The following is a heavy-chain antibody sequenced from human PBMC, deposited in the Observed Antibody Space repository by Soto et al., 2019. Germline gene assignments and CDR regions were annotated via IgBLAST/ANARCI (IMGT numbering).Heavy chain of an antibody. V-gene: IGHV4-39*01. CDR1: GGSISSSSYY. D-gene: IGHD3-22*01. CDR3: ASGGTYYYDSSGIFDY. Sequence: SETLSLTCTVSGGSISSSSYYWGWIRQPPGKGLEWIGSIYYSGSTYYNPSLKSRVTISVDTSKNQFSLKLSSVTAADTAVYYCASGGTYYYDSSGIFDYWGLGTLVTVSS. J-gene: IGHJ4*02. CDR2: IYYSGST.